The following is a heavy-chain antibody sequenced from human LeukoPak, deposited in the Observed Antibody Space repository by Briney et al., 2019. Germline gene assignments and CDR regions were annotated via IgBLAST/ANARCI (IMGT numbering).Heavy chain of an antibody. V-gene: IGHV3-23*01. CDR1: GFTLNNYI. CDR3: AKEWHRSSPSYFDY. CDR2: ISGSGDSA. Sequence: GGSLRLSCVASGFTLNNYIMSWVRQPPGKGLEWVSGISGSGDSAYYADSVKGRFTISRDNSKNTLYLQMKSLRAEDTAVYYCAKEWHRSSPSYFDYWGQGTLVTVSS. D-gene: IGHD3-10*01. J-gene: IGHJ4*02.